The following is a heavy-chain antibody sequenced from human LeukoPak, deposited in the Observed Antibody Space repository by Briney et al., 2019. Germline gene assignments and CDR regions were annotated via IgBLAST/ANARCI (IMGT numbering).Heavy chain of an antibody. CDR3: ARGKWATTVVTPVDY. V-gene: IGHV1-2*02. CDR2: INPNSGGT. Sequence: ASVKVSCKASGYTFTGYYMHWVRQAPGQGLEWMGWINPNSGGTNYAQKFQGRVTMTRDTSISTAYVELSRLRSDDTAVYYCARGKWATTVVTPVDYWGQGTLVTVS. CDR1: GYTFTGYY. D-gene: IGHD4-23*01. J-gene: IGHJ4*02.